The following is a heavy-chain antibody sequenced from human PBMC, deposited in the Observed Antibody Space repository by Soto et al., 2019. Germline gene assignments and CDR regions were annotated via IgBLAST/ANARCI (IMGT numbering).Heavy chain of an antibody. CDR3: AREGGDSSAPWRWFDP. Sequence: QVQLQESGPGLVKPSETLSLTCTVSGDSISSYYWSWIRQAPGKGLEWIGYVYYNGNTDYNPSLTSRVTISVDTSKPQFSLRSISVTAAHTCVYYCAREGGDSSAPWRWFDPWGQGTLVTVSS. CDR2: VYYNGNT. D-gene: IGHD6-19*01. J-gene: IGHJ5*02. V-gene: IGHV4-59*01. CDR1: GDSISSYY.